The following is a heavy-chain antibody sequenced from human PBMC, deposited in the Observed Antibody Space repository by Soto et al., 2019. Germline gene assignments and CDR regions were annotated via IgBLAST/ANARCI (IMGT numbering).Heavy chain of an antibody. Sequence: QVQLQESGPGLVKPSGTLSLTCAVSGGSISSSNWWSWVRQPPGKGLEWMGEISHSGSTNYTPSLKCRVTISVDKAKNQFSRKLGSVTAADTAVYYCARDARQNIVVVHASMDVWGQGTTVTVSS. D-gene: IGHD2-2*01. CDR3: ARDARQNIVVVHASMDV. J-gene: IGHJ6*01. V-gene: IGHV4-4*02. CDR2: ISHSGST. CDR1: GGSISSSNW.